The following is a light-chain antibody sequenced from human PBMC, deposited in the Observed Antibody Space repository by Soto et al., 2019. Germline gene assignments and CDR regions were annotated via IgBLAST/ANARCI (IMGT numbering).Light chain of an antibody. CDR1: SSNIGSHT. V-gene: IGLV1-44*01. J-gene: IGLJ2*01. CDR3: AAWDDSLSGLV. Sequence: QAVVTQPPSASGTPGQGVTISCSGSSSNIGSHTVNWYQQLPGTAPKLLIYTNDQRPSWVPDRFSGSKSGTSASLAISGLQSEDEADYFCAAWDDSLSGLVFGGGTKVTVL. CDR2: TND.